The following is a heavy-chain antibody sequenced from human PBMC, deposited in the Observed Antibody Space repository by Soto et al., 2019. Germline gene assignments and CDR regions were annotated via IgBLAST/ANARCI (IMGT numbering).Heavy chain of an antibody. D-gene: IGHD1-26*01. Sequence: QVQRLRLGARGKKPGPPVTASCRLLGTTLPATYLHWGRQAPGQGLEWMAWINPKSGYTKSAQKFQARVTLTRDTSISTAYMELRSLRSEDTAVYFCARYTGSNSLFDSWGQGTLVTVSS. CDR3: ARYTGSNSLFDS. J-gene: IGHJ4*02. CDR2: INPKSGYT. CDR1: GTTLPATY. V-gene: IGHV1-2*02.